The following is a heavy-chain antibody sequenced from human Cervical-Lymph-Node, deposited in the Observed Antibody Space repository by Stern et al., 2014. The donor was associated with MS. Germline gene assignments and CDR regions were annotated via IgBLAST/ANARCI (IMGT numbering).Heavy chain of an antibody. CDR3: ARGFVSTANWFDH. V-gene: IGHV1-46*01. Sequence: VQLVESGAEVKKPGASVTVSCKASGYTFTSHYIHWVRQAPGQGLEWMGIFSPSSDSTSSAPLFQVRLTMTWETSTSTVNMHLSSLTSEDTAVYYCARGFVSTANWFDHWGQGTLVTVSS. CDR1: GYTFTSHY. D-gene: IGHD3-10*01. J-gene: IGHJ5*02. CDR2: FSPSSDST.